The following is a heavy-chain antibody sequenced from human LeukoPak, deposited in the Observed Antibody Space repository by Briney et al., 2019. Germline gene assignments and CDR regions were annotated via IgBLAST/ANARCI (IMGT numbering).Heavy chain of an antibody. D-gene: IGHD1-1*01. Sequence: SETLSFTCAVYGGSFSGYYWSWIRQPPGKGLEWIGEINHSGSTNYNPSLKSRVTISVDTSKNQFSLKMSSVTAADTAVYYCARQSSTGLAYWGQGTLVTVSS. CDR3: ARQSSTGLAY. V-gene: IGHV4-34*01. CDR1: GGSFSGYY. CDR2: INHSGST. J-gene: IGHJ4*02.